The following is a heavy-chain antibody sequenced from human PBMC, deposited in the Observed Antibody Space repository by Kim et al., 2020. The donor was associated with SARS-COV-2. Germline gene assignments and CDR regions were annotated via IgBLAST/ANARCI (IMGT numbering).Heavy chain of an antibody. D-gene: IGHD7-27*01. CDR3: VRDVANWGFDY. Sequence: SETLSLTCTVSGASMISYYWNWIRQSPGKGLEWIGYIHYSGRSNYSPSLDTRVTMSMDTSKNQFSLKLTTMIAADTALYYCVRDVANWGFDYWGQGLLVTVSA. CDR1: GASMISYY. J-gene: IGHJ4*02. V-gene: IGHV4-59*01. CDR2: IHYSGRS.